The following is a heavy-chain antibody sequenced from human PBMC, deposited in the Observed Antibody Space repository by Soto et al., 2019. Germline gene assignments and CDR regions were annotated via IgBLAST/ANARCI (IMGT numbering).Heavy chain of an antibody. CDR1: GFTFSSYS. Sequence: PGGSLRLSCAASGFTFSSYSMNWVRQAPGKGLEWVSSISSSSSYIYYADSVKGRFTISRDNAKNSLYLQMNSLRAEDTAVYYCASFLAPDAIPHYYYGMDVWGQGTTVTVSS. V-gene: IGHV3-21*01. CDR2: ISSSSSYI. D-gene: IGHD2-2*02. J-gene: IGHJ6*02. CDR3: ASFLAPDAIPHYYYGMDV.